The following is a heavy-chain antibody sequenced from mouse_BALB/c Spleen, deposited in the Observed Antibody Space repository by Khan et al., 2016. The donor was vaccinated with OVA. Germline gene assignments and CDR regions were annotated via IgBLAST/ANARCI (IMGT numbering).Heavy chain of an antibody. D-gene: IGHD2-2*01. J-gene: IGHJ3*01. CDR1: GYSFTSYY. CDR2: IDPFNGDT. Sequence: VQLQQSGPELMKPGASVKISCKASGYSFTSYYIHWVMESHGKSLEWIGYIDPFNGDTTYNQKFKGKATLTVDKSSSTAYILLSNLTSEDSAVYYCTRHGYVAWFTYWGQGTLVTVSA. V-gene: IGHV1S135*01. CDR3: TRHGYVAWFTY.